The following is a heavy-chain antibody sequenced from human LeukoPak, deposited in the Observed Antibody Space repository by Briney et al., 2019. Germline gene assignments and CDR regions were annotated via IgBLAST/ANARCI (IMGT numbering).Heavy chain of an antibody. V-gene: IGHV1-69*04. Sequence: ASVKVSCKASGGTFSSYAISWVRQAPGQALEWMGRIIPILGIANYAQKFQGRVTITADKSTSTAYMELSSLRSEDTAVYYCARSSIAVAVVFFDYWGQGTLVTVSS. CDR1: GGTFSSYA. J-gene: IGHJ4*02. CDR2: IIPILGIA. D-gene: IGHD6-19*01. CDR3: ARSSIAVAVVFFDY.